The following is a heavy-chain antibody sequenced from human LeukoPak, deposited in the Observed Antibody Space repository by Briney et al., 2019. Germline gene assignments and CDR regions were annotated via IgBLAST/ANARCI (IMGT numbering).Heavy chain of an antibody. CDR3: TRGGYSGYNYVGAVDF. Sequence: GGSLRLSCAASGFTFSSYSMNWVRQAPGKGLEWVSCISGSSSYIYSADSVKGRFTISRHNAKNSLYLQMNSLRAEDTAVYYCTRGGYSGYNYVGAVDFWGQGTLVTVSS. CDR2: ISGSSSYI. CDR1: GFTFSSYS. J-gene: IGHJ4*02. D-gene: IGHD5-12*01. V-gene: IGHV3-21*01.